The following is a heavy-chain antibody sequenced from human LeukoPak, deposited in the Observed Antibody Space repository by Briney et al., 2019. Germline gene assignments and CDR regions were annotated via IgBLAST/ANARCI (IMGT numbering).Heavy chain of an antibody. CDR3: ARKLVGATPFDY. CDR2: ITPIFGTA. D-gene: IGHD1-26*01. Sequence: SVKVSCKASGGTFSSYAISWVRQAPGQGLEWMGGITPIFGTANYAQKFQGRVTITADESTSTAYMELSSLRSEDTAVYYCARKLVGATPFDYRGQGTLVTVSS. CDR1: GGTFSSYA. J-gene: IGHJ4*02. V-gene: IGHV1-69*13.